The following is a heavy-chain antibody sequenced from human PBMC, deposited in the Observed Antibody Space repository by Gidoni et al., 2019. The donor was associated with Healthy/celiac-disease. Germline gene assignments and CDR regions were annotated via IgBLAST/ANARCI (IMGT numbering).Heavy chain of an antibody. Sequence: EVQLVESGGGLIKPGGSLRLSCAASGFTFSSYSMNWVRQAPGKGLEWVSSISSSSSYIYYADSVKGRFTISRDNAKNSLYLQMNSLRAEDTAVYYCARGIGIAVAGKLDYWGQGTLVTVSS. J-gene: IGHJ4*02. V-gene: IGHV3-21*01. CDR3: ARGIGIAVAGKLDY. D-gene: IGHD6-19*01. CDR1: GFTFSSYS. CDR2: ISSSSSYI.